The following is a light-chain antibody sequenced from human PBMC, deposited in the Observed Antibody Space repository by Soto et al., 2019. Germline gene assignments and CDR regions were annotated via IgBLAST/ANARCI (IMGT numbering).Light chain of an antibody. CDR1: QSVSSSY. Sequence: EIVLTQSPGTLSLSPGERATLSCRTSQSVSSSYLAWYQQQPGQAPRLLIYGASSRATGIPDRFSGSGSGTDFTLTISRLEPKDFAVYYCQQYGSSSWTFGQGTKVE. CDR3: QQYGSSSWT. J-gene: IGKJ1*01. V-gene: IGKV3-20*01. CDR2: GAS.